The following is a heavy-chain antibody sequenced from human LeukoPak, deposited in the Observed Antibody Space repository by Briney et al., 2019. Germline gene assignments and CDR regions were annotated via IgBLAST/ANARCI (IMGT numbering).Heavy chain of an antibody. CDR2: ISGSGGST. V-gene: IGHV3-23*01. J-gene: IGHJ4*02. CDR1: GFTFSSYA. CDR3: AKDPIVGATSPTYNPDY. D-gene: IGHD1-26*01. Sequence: GGSLRLSCAASGFTFSSYAMSWVRQAPGKGLEWISAISGSGGSTYYADSVKGRFTISRDNSKNTLYLQMNSLRAEDTAVYYCAKDPIVGATSPTYNPDYWGQGTLVTVSS.